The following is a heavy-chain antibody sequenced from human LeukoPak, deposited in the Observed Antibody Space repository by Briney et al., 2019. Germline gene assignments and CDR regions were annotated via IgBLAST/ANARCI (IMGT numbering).Heavy chain of an antibody. D-gene: IGHD1-1*01. V-gene: IGHV3-9*01. CDR1: GFSFEAYG. J-gene: IGHJ4*02. CDR2: ITWNSDDM. Sequence: QAGRSLRLSCAASGFSFEAYGVYWVRQAPGKGLEWVSGITWNSDDMAYADSVKGRFTISRDNAKNCLYLQMNSLTVEDTALYYCTRVTSWRTGFDYRGQGTLVTVAS. CDR3: TRVTSWRTGFDY.